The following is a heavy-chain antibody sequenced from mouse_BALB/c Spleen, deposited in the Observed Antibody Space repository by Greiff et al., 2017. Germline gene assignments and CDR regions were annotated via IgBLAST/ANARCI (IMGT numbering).Heavy chain of an antibody. CDR2: ISDGGSYT. CDR3: ATYDYEGDWFAY. D-gene: IGHD2-4*01. V-gene: IGHV5-4*02. Sequence: EVKVEESGGGLVKPGGSLKLSCAASGFTFSDYYMYWVRQTPEKRLEWVATISDGGSYTYYPDSVKGRFTISRDNAKNNLYLQMSSLKSEDTAMYYCATYDYEGDWFAYWGQGTLVTVSA. CDR1: GFTFSDYY. J-gene: IGHJ3*01.